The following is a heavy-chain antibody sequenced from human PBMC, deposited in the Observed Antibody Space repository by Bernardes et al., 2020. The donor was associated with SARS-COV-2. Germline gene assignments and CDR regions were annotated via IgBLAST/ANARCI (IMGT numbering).Heavy chain of an antibody. CDR3: ARSAGMDV. CDR2: VDRAGKKK. Sequence: EWMSDVDRAGKKKYYVDSVKGRFTISRDNAKNLVFLQMNSLRAEDTAVFYCARSAGMDVWGQGTMVTVSS. V-gene: IGHV3-7*03. J-gene: IGHJ6*02.